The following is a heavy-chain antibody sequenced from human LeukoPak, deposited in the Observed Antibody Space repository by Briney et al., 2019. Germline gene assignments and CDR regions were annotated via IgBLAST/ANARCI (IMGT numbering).Heavy chain of an antibody. CDR3: ATWGLVPAATEDAFDI. CDR1: GFTFSSYS. D-gene: IGHD2-2*01. J-gene: IGHJ3*02. CDR2: ISSSSSYI. V-gene: IGHV3-21*01. Sequence: GGSLRLSCAASGFTFSSYSMNWVRQAPGKGLEWVSSISSSSSYIYYADSVKGRFTISRDNAKNSLYLQMNSLRAEDTAVYYCATWGLVPAATEDAFDIWGQGTMVTVSS.